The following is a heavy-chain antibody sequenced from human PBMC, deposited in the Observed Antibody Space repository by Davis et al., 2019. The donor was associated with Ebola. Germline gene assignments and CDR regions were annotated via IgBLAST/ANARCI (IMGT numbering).Heavy chain of an antibody. CDR2: INPNSGGT. D-gene: IGHD6-19*01. CDR3: ATTIAVAGHSFFDY. V-gene: IGHV1-2*02. J-gene: IGHJ4*02. Sequence: ASVKVSCKASGYTFTGYYMHWVRQAPGQGLEWMGWINPNSGGTNYAQKFQGRVTMTRDTSISTAYMELSRLRSDDTAVYYCATTIAVAGHSFFDYWGQGTLVTVSS. CDR1: GYTFTGYY.